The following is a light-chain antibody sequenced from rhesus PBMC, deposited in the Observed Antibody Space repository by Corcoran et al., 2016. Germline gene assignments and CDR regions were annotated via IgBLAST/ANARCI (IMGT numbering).Light chain of an antibody. CDR2: SAS. CDR3: HHGYVRT. J-gene: IGKJ4*01. V-gene: IGKV1S17*01. Sequence: DIQMTQSPSSLSASVGDRVTITCQASQGISNNLAWYQQKPGKVPKLLSYSASTVQSGVHSSFRGSGSGEDFTLTMSSRQPEGFAIYYCHHGYVRTFGGGAKVEIK. CDR1: QGISNN.